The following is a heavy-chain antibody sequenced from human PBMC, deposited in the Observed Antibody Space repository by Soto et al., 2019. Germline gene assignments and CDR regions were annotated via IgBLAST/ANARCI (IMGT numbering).Heavy chain of an antibody. CDR2: IYYSGST. D-gene: IGHD6-13*01. CDR3: ARDRGSSSSYYAFDI. CDR1: GGSISSYY. V-gene: IGHV4-59*01. J-gene: IGHJ3*02. Sequence: SETLSLTCTVSGGSISSYYWSWIRQPPGKGLEWIGYIYYSGSTNYNPSLKSRVTISVDTSKNQFSLKLSSVTAADTAVYYCARDRGSSSSYYAFDIWGQGTMVTV.